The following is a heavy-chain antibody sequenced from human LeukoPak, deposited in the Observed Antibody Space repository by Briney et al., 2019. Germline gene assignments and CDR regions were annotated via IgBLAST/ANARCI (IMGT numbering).Heavy chain of an antibody. CDR2: IASDGSST. V-gene: IGHV3-74*01. CDR3: ARGIAARR. CDR1: GFTFSSYW. Sequence: GGSLRLSCAASGFTFSSYWMNWVRQAPGKGLVWVSRIASDGSSTTYADSVKGRFSISRDNAKNTLYLQMNSLRAEDTAVYYCARGIAARRWGQGTLVTVSS. D-gene: IGHD6-6*01. J-gene: IGHJ4*02.